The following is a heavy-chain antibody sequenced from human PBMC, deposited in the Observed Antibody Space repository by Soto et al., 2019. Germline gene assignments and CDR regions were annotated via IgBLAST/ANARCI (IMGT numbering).Heavy chain of an antibody. CDR3: ARSPVRDQKHKIVPHRYYYMDV. Sequence: SETLSLTCAVYGGSFSGYYWSWIRQPPGKGLEWIGEINHSGSTNYNPSLKSRVTISVDTSKNQFSLKLSSVTAADTAVYYCARSPVRDQKHKIVPHRYYYMDVWGKGTTVTVSS. CDR2: INHSGST. J-gene: IGHJ6*03. V-gene: IGHV4-34*01. D-gene: IGHD2-8*01. CDR1: GGSFSGYY.